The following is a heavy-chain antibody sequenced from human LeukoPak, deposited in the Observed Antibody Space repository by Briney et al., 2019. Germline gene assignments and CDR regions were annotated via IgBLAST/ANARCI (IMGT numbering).Heavy chain of an antibody. Sequence: SETLSLTCAVYGGSFSGFYWNWIRQPPGKGLEWTGEMNHSGRSNYNPSLKSRVTISVDTSKKQFSLKLNSVTAADTAVYYCARHYGPWGQGTLVTVSS. CDR2: MNHSGRS. CDR1: GGSFSGFY. J-gene: IGHJ5*02. CDR3: ARHYGP. V-gene: IGHV4-34*01. D-gene: IGHD3-16*01.